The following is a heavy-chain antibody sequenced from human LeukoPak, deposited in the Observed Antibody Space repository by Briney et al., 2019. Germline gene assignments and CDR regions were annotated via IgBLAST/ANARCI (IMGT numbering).Heavy chain of an antibody. CDR3: AFRFGELDY. J-gene: IGHJ4*02. CDR2: INHSGST. CDR1: GGSFSGYY. Sequence: SETLSLTCAVYGGSFSGYYWSWIRQPPGKGLEWIGEINHSGSTYYNPSLKSRVTISVDTSKNQFSLKLSSVTAADTAVYYCAFRFGELDYWGQGTLVTVSS. D-gene: IGHD3-10*01. V-gene: IGHV4-34*01.